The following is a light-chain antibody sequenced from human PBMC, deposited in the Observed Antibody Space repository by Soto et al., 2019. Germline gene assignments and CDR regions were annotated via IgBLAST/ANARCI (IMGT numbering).Light chain of an antibody. CDR3: QQRSDWPPLT. CDR1: QSISSF. V-gene: IGKV3-11*01. Sequence: EVVLTQSPATLSLSPGXRATLSCRASQSISSFLTWYQQKPGQAPRLLIYDASTRATGIPARFSGTGSGADFTLTISSLEPEDLAVYYCQQRSDWPPLTFGGGTKVDIK. CDR2: DAS. J-gene: IGKJ4*01.